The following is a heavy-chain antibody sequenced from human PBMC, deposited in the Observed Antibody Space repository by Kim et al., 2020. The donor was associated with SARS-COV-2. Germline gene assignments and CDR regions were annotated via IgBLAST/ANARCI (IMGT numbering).Heavy chain of an antibody. J-gene: IGHJ4*02. V-gene: IGHV3-15*05. D-gene: IGHD1-26*01. CDR1: GFTVNGVW. Sequence: GGSLRLSCAASGFTVNGVWMTWVRQAPGKGLEWVGHLRSRRDGGTADYAAPVKGRFIISRDESTNTLYLEMNSLQVEDTATYYCAMPGLVTIFNLAFLHWGQGTLVSVSS. CDR2: LRSRRDGGTA. CDR3: AMPGLVTIFNLAFLH.